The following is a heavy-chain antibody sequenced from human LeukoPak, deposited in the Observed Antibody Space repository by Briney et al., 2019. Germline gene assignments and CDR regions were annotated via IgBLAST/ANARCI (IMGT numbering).Heavy chain of an antibody. CDR2: MNPNSGKT. D-gene: IGHD1-26*01. J-gene: IGHJ4*02. CDR1: GYTFTSYD. CDR3: ARGLRRVNIVGATTDFDY. Sequence: ASXKVSCKASGYTFTSYDINRVRQATGQGREWRGWMNPNSGKTGYAQKFQGRVTMTRNTSISKTYMELSRLRSDDTAVYYCARGLRRVNIVGATTDFDYWGQGTLVTVSS. V-gene: IGHV1-8*01.